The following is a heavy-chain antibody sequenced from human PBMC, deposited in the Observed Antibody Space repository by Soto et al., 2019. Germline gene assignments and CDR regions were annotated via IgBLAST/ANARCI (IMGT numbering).Heavy chain of an antibody. D-gene: IGHD3-9*01. CDR1: GDSISSYY. CDR2: MHYSGST. CDR3: ARHPDYDILTGFDY. Sequence: SETLSLTCTVSGDSISSYYLTWIRQPPGKGLEWIGYMHYSGSTNYNPSLKSRVTISVDTSKNQFSLKLSSVTAADTAVYYCARHPDYDILTGFDYWGQGTLVTVSS. V-gene: IGHV4-59*08. J-gene: IGHJ4*02.